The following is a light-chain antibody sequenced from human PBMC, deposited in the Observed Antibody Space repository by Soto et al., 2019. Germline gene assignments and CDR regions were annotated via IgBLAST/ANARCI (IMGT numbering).Light chain of an antibody. CDR3: NSYRSSITPVV. V-gene: IGLV2-14*01. CDR1: SSDIGGYNY. J-gene: IGLJ2*01. CDR2: GVS. Sequence: QLVLTQPASVSGSPGQSITISCTGTSSDIGGYNYVSWYQQHPGKAPKLMIYGVSNRPSGVSGRFSGSKSGNTASLTISGLQAEDEADYYCNSYRSSITPVVFGGGTQLTVL.